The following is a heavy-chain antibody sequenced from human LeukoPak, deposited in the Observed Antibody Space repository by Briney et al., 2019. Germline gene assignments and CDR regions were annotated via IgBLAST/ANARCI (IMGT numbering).Heavy chain of an antibody. CDR1: GPTFRNAF. CDR3: TTSPGITVFGVVTGY. CDR2: IESSTDGGTT. V-gene: IGHV3-15*04. Sequence: PGGSLRLSCAASGPTFRNAFMNWVRQAPGKGLEWVGRIESSTDGGTTDYAAPVKGRFTMSRDDSKNTLYLQMNSVKTEDTGVYYCTTSPGITVFGVVTGYWGQGTLVIVSS. D-gene: IGHD3-3*01. J-gene: IGHJ4*02.